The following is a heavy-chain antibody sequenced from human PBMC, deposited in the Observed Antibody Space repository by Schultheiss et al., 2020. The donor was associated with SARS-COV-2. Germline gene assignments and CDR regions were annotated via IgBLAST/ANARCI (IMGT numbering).Heavy chain of an antibody. Sequence: SETLSLTCTVSGGSISSYYWSWIRQPPGKGLEWIGYIYYSGSTNYNPSLKSRVTMSVDTSKNQFSLKLSSVTAADTAVYYCARVAVTPRYYYYYMDVWGKGTTVTVSS. CDR2: IYYSGST. D-gene: IGHD4-17*01. CDR3: ARVAVTPRYYYYYMDV. V-gene: IGHV4-59*12. CDR1: GGSISSYY. J-gene: IGHJ6*03.